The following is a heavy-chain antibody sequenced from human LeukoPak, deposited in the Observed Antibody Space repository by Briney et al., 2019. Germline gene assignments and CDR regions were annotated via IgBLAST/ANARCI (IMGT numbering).Heavy chain of an antibody. CDR1: GFTFSDHA. CDR2: VNRDGSST. Sequence: GGSLRLSCAASGFTFSDHAMDWVRQAPGKGLVWVSRVNRDGSSTSYADSVKGRFTISRDNAKDTLSLQMNSLRAEDTAVYYCARDRSISAAGDTYWGQGTLVTVSS. J-gene: IGHJ4*02. CDR3: ARDRSISAAGDTY. V-gene: IGHV3-74*01. D-gene: IGHD6-13*01.